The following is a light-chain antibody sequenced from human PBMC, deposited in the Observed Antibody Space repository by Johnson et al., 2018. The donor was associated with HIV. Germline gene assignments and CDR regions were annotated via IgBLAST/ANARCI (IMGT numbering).Light chain of an antibody. CDR3: GTWDNSLNGYV. Sequence: QSVLTQPPSVSAAPGQKVTISCSGSNSNIGNNYVSWYQQLPGTAPKVLIYENNKRPSGIPDRFSGSKSGTSATLGITGLQTGDEADYYCGTWDNSLNGYVFGTGTKVTVL. CDR2: ENN. CDR1: NSNIGNNY. J-gene: IGLJ1*01. V-gene: IGLV1-51*01.